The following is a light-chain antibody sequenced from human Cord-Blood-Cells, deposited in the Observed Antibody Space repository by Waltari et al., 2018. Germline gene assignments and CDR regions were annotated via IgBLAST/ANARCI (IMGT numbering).Light chain of an antibody. J-gene: IGKJ3*01. V-gene: IGKV3-11*01. CDR3: QQRSNWPRFT. CDR1: QSVSSY. Sequence: EIVLTQSPATLSLSPGERATLSCRASQSVSSYLAWYQQKPGQAPRLLIYDASNRATGIPARFSGSGSGTDCTLTISSLEPEYFAVYYCQQRSNWPRFTFGPGTKVDIK. CDR2: DAS.